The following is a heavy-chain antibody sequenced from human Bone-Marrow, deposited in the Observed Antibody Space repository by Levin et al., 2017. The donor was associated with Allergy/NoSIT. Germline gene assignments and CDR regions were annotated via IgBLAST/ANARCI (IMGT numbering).Heavy chain of an antibody. CDR1: GDSVSSTSAA. V-gene: IGHV6-1*01. Sequence: SQTLSLTCAISGDSVSSTSAAWNWIRQSPSRGLEWLGRTYYRSKWYNDYAVSVKSRITINPDTSKNQFSLQLNSVTPEDTAVYYCARAGGSSWYSNQYYFDYWGQGTLVTVSS. CDR2: TYYRSKWYN. J-gene: IGHJ4*02. D-gene: IGHD6-13*01. CDR3: ARAGGSSWYSNQYYFDY.